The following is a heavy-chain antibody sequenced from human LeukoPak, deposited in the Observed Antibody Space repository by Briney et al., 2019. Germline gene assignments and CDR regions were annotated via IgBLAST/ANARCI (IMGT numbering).Heavy chain of an antibody. CDR2: INPNSGGT. CDR1: GYTFTDYY. V-gene: IGHV1-2*02. D-gene: IGHD3-22*01. J-gene: IGHJ3*02. CDR3: AKSNGYGLIDI. Sequence: ASVKVSCKASGYTFTDYYILWVRQAPGQGPEWMGWINPNSGGTNYAQNFKGRVTMTRDTSISTAYMEVNSLTSDDTAVYYCAKSNGYGLIDIWGQGTMVTVSS.